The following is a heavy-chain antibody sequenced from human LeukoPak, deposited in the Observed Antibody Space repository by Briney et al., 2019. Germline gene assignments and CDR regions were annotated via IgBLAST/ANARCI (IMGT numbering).Heavy chain of an antibody. D-gene: IGHD3-3*01. Sequence: PGGSLRLSCAASGFTFSSYAMSWVRQAPGKGLEWVSAISGSGGSTYYADSVKGRFTISRDNSKNTLYLQMNSLRVEDTALYYCAKDRDNREWYKDAFHIWGLGTMVTVSS. J-gene: IGHJ3*02. CDR3: AKDRDNREWYKDAFHI. CDR2: ISGSGGST. CDR1: GFTFSSYA. V-gene: IGHV3-23*01.